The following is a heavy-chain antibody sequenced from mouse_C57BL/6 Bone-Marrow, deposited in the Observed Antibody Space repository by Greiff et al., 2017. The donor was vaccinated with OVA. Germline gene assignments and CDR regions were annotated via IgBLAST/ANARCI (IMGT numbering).Heavy chain of an antibody. V-gene: IGHV5-12*01. CDR2: ISNGGGST. J-gene: IGHJ3*01. D-gene: IGHD2-1*01. Sequence: EVQRVESGGGLVQPGGSLKLSCAASGFTFSDYYMYWVRQTPEKRLEWVAYISNGGGSTYYPDTVKGRFTISRDNAKNTLYLQMSRLKSEDTAMYYCARHIYYGNFPWFAYWGQGTLVTVSA. CDR1: GFTFSDYY. CDR3: ARHIYYGNFPWFAY.